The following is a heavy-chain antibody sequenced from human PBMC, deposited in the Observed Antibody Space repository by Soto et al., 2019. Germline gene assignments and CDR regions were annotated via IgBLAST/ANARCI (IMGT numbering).Heavy chain of an antibody. CDR2: ISAYNGNT. CDR1: GYTFTSYG. CDR3: ERAGQLWTPGEIDY. Sequence: ASVKVSCKASGYTFTSYGISWVRQAPGQGLEWMGWISAYNGNTNYAQKLQGRVTMTTDTSTSTAYMELRSLRSDDTAVYYCERAGQLWTPGEIDYWRQGTLDTVSS. J-gene: IGHJ4*02. V-gene: IGHV1-18*01. D-gene: IGHD5-18*01.